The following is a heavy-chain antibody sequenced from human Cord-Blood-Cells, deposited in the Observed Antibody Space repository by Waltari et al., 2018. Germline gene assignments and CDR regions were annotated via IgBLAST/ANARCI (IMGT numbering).Heavy chain of an antibody. Sequence: QVQLQQWGAGLLKPSETLSLPCAVYGGSFSGYYWRWLRPPPGKGLEWIGEINHSGSTNYNPSLKSRVTISVDTSKNQFSLKLSSVTAADTAVYYCAREPQCGGDCPPTEYFQHWGQGTLVTVSS. CDR1: GGSFSGYY. V-gene: IGHV4-34*01. D-gene: IGHD2-21*02. CDR2: INHSGST. CDR3: AREPQCGGDCPPTEYFQH. J-gene: IGHJ1*01.